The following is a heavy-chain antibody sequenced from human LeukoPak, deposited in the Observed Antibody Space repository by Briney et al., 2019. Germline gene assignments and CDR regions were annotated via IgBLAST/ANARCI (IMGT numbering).Heavy chain of an antibody. V-gene: IGHV3-64*01. CDR1: GFSFSTYA. CDR3: ARAIGYNFGSYFDY. CDR2: ISSNGDST. D-gene: IGHD1-1*01. J-gene: IGHJ4*02. Sequence: PGGSLRLSCGASGFSFSTYAMHWVRQAPGKGLEYVSAISSNGDSTYHANSVKGRFTISRDNSKNTLYLRMGSLRAEDMAVYYCARAIGYNFGSYFDYWGQGTLVTVSS.